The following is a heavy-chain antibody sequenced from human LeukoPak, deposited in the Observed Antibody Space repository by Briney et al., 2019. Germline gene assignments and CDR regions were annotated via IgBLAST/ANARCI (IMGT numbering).Heavy chain of an antibody. Sequence: GGSLRLSCAASGFTFSSYSMNWVRQAPGKGLEWVSSISSSSSYIYYADSVKGRFTISRDNAKNSLYLQMNSLRAEDTAVYYCAKDDPFRYYFDYWGQGTLVTVSS. J-gene: IGHJ4*02. CDR3: AKDDPFRYYFDY. CDR1: GFTFSSYS. CDR2: ISSSSSYI. V-gene: IGHV3-21*01.